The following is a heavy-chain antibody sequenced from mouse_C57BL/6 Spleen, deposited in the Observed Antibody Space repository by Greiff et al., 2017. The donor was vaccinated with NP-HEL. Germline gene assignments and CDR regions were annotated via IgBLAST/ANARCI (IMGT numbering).Heavy chain of an antibody. V-gene: IGHV1-54*01. CDR1: GYAFTNYW. CDR2: INPGSGGT. CDR3: AREGGAMDY. Sequence: QVQLQQSGAELVRPGTSVKVSCKASGYAFTNYWMEWVKQRPGQGLEWIGVINPGSGGTNYNEKFKGKATLTVDKSSSTAYMQLSSLTSDDSAVYFCAREGGAMDYWGQGTSVTVSS. J-gene: IGHJ4*01.